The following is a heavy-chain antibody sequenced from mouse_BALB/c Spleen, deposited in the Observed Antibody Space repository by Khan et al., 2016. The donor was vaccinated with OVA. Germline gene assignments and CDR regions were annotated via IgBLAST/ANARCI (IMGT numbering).Heavy chain of an antibody. CDR1: GYTFTSYN. J-gene: IGHJ3*01. D-gene: IGHD1-1*02. Sequence: QVQLQQSGPELVKPGASVRISCKASGYTFTSYNIHWVKQRPGQGLEWIGWIYPGNGSTKYNERFKGKATLTADKSSTTVYMELRRLTSEDSAVYDCASARYGAFAYWGQGTLVTVSA. V-gene: IGHV1S56*01. CDR2: IYPGNGST. CDR3: ASARYGAFAY.